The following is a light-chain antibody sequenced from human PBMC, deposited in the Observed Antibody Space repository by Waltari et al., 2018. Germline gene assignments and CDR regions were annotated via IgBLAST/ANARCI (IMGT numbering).Light chain of an antibody. CDR1: SSDVGSSNS. CDR3: SSESSDKVVL. Sequence: QSALTQPASVSGSPGQSATISCTGTSSDVGSSNSVSWYQDHPGQGPKVIIYDVSDRPSGVSARFSGSKSGNTASLTISGLQAEDEADYYCSSESSDKVVLFGGGTKVTVL. V-gene: IGLV2-14*03. J-gene: IGLJ3*02. CDR2: DVS.